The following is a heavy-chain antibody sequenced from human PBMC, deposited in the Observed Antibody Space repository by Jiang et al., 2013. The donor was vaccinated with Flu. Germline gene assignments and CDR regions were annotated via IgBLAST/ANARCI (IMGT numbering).Heavy chain of an antibody. CDR3: ARSDDGYHPFDH. V-gene: IGHV4-31*03. CDR1: GDSVSSGGYY. J-gene: IGHJ4*02. CDR2: LSHGST. Sequence: TCTVSGDSVSSGGYYWSWIRPAPREGPGVDCVHLSHGSTYYNPSLKSRVTISVDTSNNQFSLKLSSVTAADTAVYYCARSDDGYHPFDHWGQGTLVTVSS. D-gene: IGHD5-24*01.